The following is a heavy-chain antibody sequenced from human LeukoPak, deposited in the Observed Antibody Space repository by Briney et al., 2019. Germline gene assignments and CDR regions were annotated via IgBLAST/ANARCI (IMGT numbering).Heavy chain of an antibody. Sequence: GGSLRLSCAASGFTFSSYSMNWVRQAPGKGLEWVSSISSSSSYIYYADLVKGRFTISRDNAKNSLYLQMNSLRAEDTAVYYCARDHDYGDYARFDPWGQGTLVTVSS. D-gene: IGHD4-17*01. J-gene: IGHJ5*02. CDR3: ARDHDYGDYARFDP. CDR1: GFTFSSYS. V-gene: IGHV3-21*01. CDR2: ISSSSSYI.